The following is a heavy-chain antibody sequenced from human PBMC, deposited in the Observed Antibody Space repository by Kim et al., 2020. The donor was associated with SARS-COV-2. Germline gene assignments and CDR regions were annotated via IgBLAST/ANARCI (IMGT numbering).Heavy chain of an antibody. V-gene: IGHV3-11*01. Sequence: GGSLRLSCAASGFTFSDYYMSWIRQAPGKGLEWVSYISSSGSTIYYADSVKGRFTISRDNAKNSLYLQMNSLRAEDTAVYYCARDRPYCSSTSCYRDPHYYYYYGMDVWGQGTTVTVSS. D-gene: IGHD2-2*02. CDR3: ARDRPYCSSTSCYRDPHYYYYYGMDV. CDR2: ISSSGSTI. J-gene: IGHJ6*02. CDR1: GFTFSDYY.